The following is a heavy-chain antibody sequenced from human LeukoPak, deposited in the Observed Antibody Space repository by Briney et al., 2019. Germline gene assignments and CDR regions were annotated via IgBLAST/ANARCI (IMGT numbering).Heavy chain of an antibody. V-gene: IGHV4-39*01. Sequence: SETLSLTCTASGGSISSNSYYWGWIRQPPGKGLEWIGRIYYSGNAYYKPSLKSRVTISVDTSKNRFSLKLSSVTAADTAVYYCARVTRLRLGEDGWFDPWGQGTLVTVSS. J-gene: IGHJ5*02. D-gene: IGHD3-16*01. CDR3: ARVTRLRLGEDGWFDP. CDR1: GGSISSNSYY. CDR2: IYYSGNA.